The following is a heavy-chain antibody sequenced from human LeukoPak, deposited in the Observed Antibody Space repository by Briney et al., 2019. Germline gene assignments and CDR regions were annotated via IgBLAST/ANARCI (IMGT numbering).Heavy chain of an antibody. CDR3: ARDDRRLRYFDSDANYYMDV. Sequence: PSETLSLTGTVSGGSISSYYWSWIRQPPGKGLEWIGYIYYSGSTNYNPSLKSRVTISVDTSKNQFSLRLSSVTAADTAVYYCARDDRRLRYFDSDANYYMDVWGKGTTVTVSS. D-gene: IGHD3-9*01. J-gene: IGHJ6*03. V-gene: IGHV4-59*01. CDR1: GGSISSYY. CDR2: IYYSGST.